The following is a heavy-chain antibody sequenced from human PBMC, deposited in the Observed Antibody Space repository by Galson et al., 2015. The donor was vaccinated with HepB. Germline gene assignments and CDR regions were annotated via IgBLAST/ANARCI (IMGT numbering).Heavy chain of an antibody. Sequence: SLRLSCAASGFTFSSYWMHWVRKAPGKGLVWVSRINSDGITTSYADSVKGRFTISRDNAKNTLYLQMNSLRAEDTAVYYCARDRGYCSDTSCYPNNWFDPWGQGTLVTVSS. CDR1: GFTFSSYW. J-gene: IGHJ5*02. V-gene: IGHV3-74*01. CDR2: INSDGITT. D-gene: IGHD2-2*01. CDR3: ARDRGYCSDTSCYPNNWFDP.